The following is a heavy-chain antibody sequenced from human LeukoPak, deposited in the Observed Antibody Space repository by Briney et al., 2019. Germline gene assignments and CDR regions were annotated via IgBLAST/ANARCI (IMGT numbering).Heavy chain of an antibody. CDR2: INSNSGGT. CDR1: GYSFSDYS. D-gene: IGHD3-10*01. CDR3: ARGGSGSGYLYYFDS. V-gene: IGHV1-2*06. Sequence: GASVKVSCKASGYSFSDYSMHWVRQAPGQGLEWMGRINSNSGGTSYAQNFQGRVTMTRDTTISTAYMEVSGLTSDDAALYYCARGGSGSGYLYYFDSWGQGTLVSVSS. J-gene: IGHJ4*02.